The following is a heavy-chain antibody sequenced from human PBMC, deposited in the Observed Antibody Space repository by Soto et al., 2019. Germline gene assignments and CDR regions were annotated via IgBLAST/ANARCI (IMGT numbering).Heavy chain of an antibody. CDR1: GFPFSSYA. CDR3: AKADASGYTYLLSDY. J-gene: IGHJ4*02. D-gene: IGHD3-16*02. V-gene: IGHV3-23*01. Sequence: GGSLRLSCAASGFPFSSYAMSLVRQSPGKGLEWVSAISGSGGDTWYADSVKGRFTISRDNSKNTIYVQMNSLRAEDTALYYCAKADASGYTYLLSDYWDRGPLVTVSS. CDR2: ISGSGGDT.